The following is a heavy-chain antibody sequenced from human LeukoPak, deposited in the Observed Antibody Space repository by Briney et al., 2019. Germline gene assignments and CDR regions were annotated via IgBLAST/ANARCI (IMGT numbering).Heavy chain of an antibody. D-gene: IGHD2-15*01. Sequence: GGSLRLSCAASGFTFSSYGMHWVRQAPGKGLEWVAVIWYDGSNKYYADSVKGRFTISRDNSKNTLYLQMNSLRAEDTAVYYCARDRLVVVAARAGMDVWGQGTTVTVSS. CDR1: GFTFSSYG. V-gene: IGHV3-33*01. CDR2: IWYDGSNK. CDR3: ARDRLVVVAARAGMDV. J-gene: IGHJ6*02.